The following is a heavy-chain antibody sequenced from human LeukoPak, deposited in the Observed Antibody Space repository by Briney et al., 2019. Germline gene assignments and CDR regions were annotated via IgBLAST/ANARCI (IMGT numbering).Heavy chain of an antibody. D-gene: IGHD2/OR15-2a*01. CDR3: SEGYFEPFDH. Sequence: SEILSLTCVVSGASVSSSHWNWIRQLPGKGLEWIGCLSYTGKTDCNPSLTSRVTISLDTSKNQVSLKLRSVTAADTAVYYCSEGYFEPFDHWGQGTLVTVSS. CDR1: GASVSSSH. J-gene: IGHJ4*02. CDR2: LSYTGKT. V-gene: IGHV4-59*02.